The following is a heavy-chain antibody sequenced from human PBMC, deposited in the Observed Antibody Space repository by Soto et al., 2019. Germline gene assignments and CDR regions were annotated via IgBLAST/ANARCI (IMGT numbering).Heavy chain of an antibody. CDR2: ISAYNGNT. J-gene: IGHJ4*02. D-gene: IGHD3-9*01. V-gene: IGHV1-18*03. CDR1: GYTFTSYG. CDR3: ASDLPLPGGLRYFDWSPAEVSDY. Sequence: QVQLVQSGAEVKKPGASVKVSCKASGYTFTSYGISWVRQAPGQGLEWMGWISAYNGNTNYAPKLQGRVTMTTDTASSTAYLELRGLRSDDMAVYYCASDLPLPGGLRYFDWSPAEVSDYWGQGTLVTVSS.